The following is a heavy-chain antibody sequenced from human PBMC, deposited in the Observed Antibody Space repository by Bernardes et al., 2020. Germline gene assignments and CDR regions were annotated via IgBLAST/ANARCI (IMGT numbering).Heavy chain of an antibody. CDR2: IYYSGST. J-gene: IGHJ4*02. CDR3: ARVWPPTENSFDY. CDR1: GGSVSSGSYY. Sequence: SETLSLTCTVSGGSVSSGSYYWSWIRQPPGKGLEWIGYIYYSGSTNYNPSLKSRVTISVDTSKNQFSLKLSSVTAADTAVYYCARVWPPTENSFDYWGQGTLVTVSS. V-gene: IGHV4-61*01. D-gene: IGHD1-7*01.